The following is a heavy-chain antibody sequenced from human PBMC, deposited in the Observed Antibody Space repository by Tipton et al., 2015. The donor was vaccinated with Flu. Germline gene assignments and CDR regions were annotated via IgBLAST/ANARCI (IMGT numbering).Heavy chain of an antibody. CDR3: ARDTSDNYDILTGYYNVRGGGAFDI. Sequence: RSLRLSCAASGFTFSSYGMHWVRQAPGKGLEWVAVIWYDGSNKYYADSVKGRFTISRDNSKNTLYLQMNSLRAEDTAVYYCARDTSDNYDILTGYYNVRGGGAFDIWGQGTMVTVSS. CDR1: GFTFSSYG. CDR2: IWYDGSNK. V-gene: IGHV3-33*01. J-gene: IGHJ3*02. D-gene: IGHD3-9*01.